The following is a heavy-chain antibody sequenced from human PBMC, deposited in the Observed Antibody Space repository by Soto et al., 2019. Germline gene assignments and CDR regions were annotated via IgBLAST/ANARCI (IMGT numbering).Heavy chain of an antibody. J-gene: IGHJ5*02. V-gene: IGHV3-23*01. Sequence: PGGSLRLSCAASGFPFSSYSMSWVRQAPGKGLEWVSAISGSGGSTYYADSVKGRFTISRDNSKNTLYLQMNSLRAEDTAVYYCAKGLAHCSSTSCYFWFDPWGQGTLVTVSS. CDR1: GFPFSSYS. CDR2: ISGSGGST. D-gene: IGHD2-2*01. CDR3: AKGLAHCSSTSCYFWFDP.